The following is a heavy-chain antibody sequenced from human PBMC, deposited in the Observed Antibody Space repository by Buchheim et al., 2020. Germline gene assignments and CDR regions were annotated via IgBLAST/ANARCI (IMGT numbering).Heavy chain of an antibody. D-gene: IGHD3-3*01. CDR2: IKQDGSEK. CDR1: GFTFSNYW. Sequence: EVQLVESGGGLVQPGGSLRLSCEASGFTFSNYWMNWVRQAPGKGLEWVANIKQDGSEKYYVDSVKGRFIISRDNAQHSLYLQMNSLRAEDTAVYYCARRYYGSSGCIDYWGQGTL. J-gene: IGHJ4*02. V-gene: IGHV3-7*01. CDR3: ARRYYGSSGCIDY.